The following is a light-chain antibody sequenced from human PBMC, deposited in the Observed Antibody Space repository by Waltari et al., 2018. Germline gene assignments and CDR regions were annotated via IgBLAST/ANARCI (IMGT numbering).Light chain of an antibody. V-gene: IGKV1-5*03. CDR3: QQYYTYPLT. J-gene: IGKJ4*01. Sequence: DIQMTQSPSPLSASVGDRVTITCRASQSISSWLAWYQQKPGKAPNLRIYKASSLESGVPSRFSGSGSGTEFTLTISSLQPDDFATYYCQQYYTYPLTFGGGTKVEIK. CDR1: QSISSW. CDR2: KAS.